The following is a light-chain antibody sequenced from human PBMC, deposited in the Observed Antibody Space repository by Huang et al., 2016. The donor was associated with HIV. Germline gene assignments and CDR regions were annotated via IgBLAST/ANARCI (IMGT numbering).Light chain of an antibody. CDR2: WAS. J-gene: IGKJ2*01. CDR3: QQYNSAPYT. Sequence: DIVMTQSPDSLAVSLGERATINCKSSQSIFYSSNNKNYLAWYQKKPGQPPKLLIYWASTRELGVPDRFSGSGSGTDFTLTISSLQTEDVAIYYCQQYNSAPYTFGQGTKLEIK. CDR1: QSIFYSSNNKNY. V-gene: IGKV4-1*01.